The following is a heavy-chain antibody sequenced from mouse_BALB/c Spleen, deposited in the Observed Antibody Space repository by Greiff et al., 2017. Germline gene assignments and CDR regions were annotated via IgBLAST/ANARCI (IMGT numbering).Heavy chain of an antibody. Sequence: VQLQQSGAELVKPGASVKLSCTASGFNIKDTYMHWVKQRPEQGLEWIGRIDPANGNTKYDPKFQGKATITADTSSNTAYLQLSSLTSEDTAVYYCARGGSSGPYAMDYWGQGTSVTVAS. J-gene: IGHJ4*01. CDR2: IDPANGNT. D-gene: IGHD3-1*01. V-gene: IGHV14-3*02. CDR3: ARGGSSGPYAMDY. CDR1: GFNIKDTY.